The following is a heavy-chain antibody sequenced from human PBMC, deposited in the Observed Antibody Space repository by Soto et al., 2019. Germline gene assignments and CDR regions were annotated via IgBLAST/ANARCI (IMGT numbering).Heavy chain of an antibody. CDR2: ISYDGSNK. CDR1: GFTFSSYA. V-gene: IGHV3-30-3*01. CDR3: ARSGPSSGYFGTNDY. Sequence: SGGSLRLSCAASGFTFSSYAMHWVRQAPGKGLEWVAVISYDGSNKYYADSVKGRFTISRDNSKNTLYLQMNSLRAEDTAVYYCARSGPSSGYFGTNDYWGQGTLVTVSS. D-gene: IGHD3-22*01. J-gene: IGHJ4*02.